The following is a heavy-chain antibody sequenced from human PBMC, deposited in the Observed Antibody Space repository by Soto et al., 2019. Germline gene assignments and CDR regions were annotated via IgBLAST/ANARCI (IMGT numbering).Heavy chain of an antibody. Sequence: QITLKESGPTLVKPTETLTLTCTVSGFPLSARGVGVGWIRQPPGKDLEWLSIIYWNDDKRYSPSLKSMLTNTKDTSKNQVILTMTNTDPVDTAKYYCAHSPWGAAPDYWGQGTRVTVSS. CDR3: AHSPWGAAPDY. CDR1: GFPLSARGVG. V-gene: IGHV2-5*01. D-gene: IGHD3-16*01. CDR2: IYWNDDK. J-gene: IGHJ4*02.